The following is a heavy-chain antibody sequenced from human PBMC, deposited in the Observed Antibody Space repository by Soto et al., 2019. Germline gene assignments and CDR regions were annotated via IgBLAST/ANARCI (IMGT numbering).Heavy chain of an antibody. J-gene: IGHJ4*02. CDR2: IYYSGST. V-gene: IGHV4-59*08. Sequence: PSETLSLTCTVSGGSIISYYWSWIRQPPGKGLEWIGYIYYSGSTNYNPSLKSRVTISVDTSKNQFSLKLSSVTAADTAVYYCARTYYDFWSGSYYFDYWGQGTLVTVSS. CDR1: GGSIISYY. D-gene: IGHD3-3*01. CDR3: ARTYYDFWSGSYYFDY.